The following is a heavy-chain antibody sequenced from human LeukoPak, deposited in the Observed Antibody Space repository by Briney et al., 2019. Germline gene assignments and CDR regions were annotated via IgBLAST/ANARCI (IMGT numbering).Heavy chain of an antibody. CDR2: SRHEGSDK. CDR3: ARKKSFYRSSSSTYYYMDV. V-gene: IGHV3-30*02. CDR1: GFNLSIYS. Sequence: PGGALILSCVASGFNLSIYSMNWVRQIPGKGLEWVAFSRHEGSDKYYADSVKGRFTISRDNSKSTLYLQMNSLRAEDTAVYHCARKKSFYRSSSSTYYYMDVWGKGTTVTVSS. D-gene: IGHD6-6*01. J-gene: IGHJ6*03.